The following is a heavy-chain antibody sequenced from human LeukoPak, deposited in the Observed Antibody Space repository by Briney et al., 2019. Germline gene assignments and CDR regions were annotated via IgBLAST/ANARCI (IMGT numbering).Heavy chain of an antibody. CDR3: ARLVDTASGFDY. J-gene: IGHJ4*02. CDR2: IYPCDSDT. D-gene: IGHD5-18*01. CDR1: GYRFTSYW. V-gene: IGHV5-51*01. Sequence: GEALKIPCKGSGYRFTSYWIGWVRQMPGKGLEWMGIIYPCDSDTRYSPSCQGQVHISADKSIRTAYLQWSSLKASGTAMYYCARLVDTASGFDYWGQGTLVTVSS.